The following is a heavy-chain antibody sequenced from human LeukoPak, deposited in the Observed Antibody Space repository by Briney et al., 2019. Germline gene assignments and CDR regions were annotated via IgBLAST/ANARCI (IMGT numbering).Heavy chain of an antibody. Sequence: GGSLRLSCAASGFTFSNYWMTWVRQAPGKGLEWVSYISSSSSYTNYADSVKGRFTISRDNAKNSLYLQMNSLRAEDTAVYYCARVAADYYYGMDVWGQGTTVTVSS. CDR3: ARVAADYYYGMDV. V-gene: IGHV3-11*06. J-gene: IGHJ6*02. CDR2: ISSSSSYT. D-gene: IGHD6-13*01. CDR1: GFTFSNYW.